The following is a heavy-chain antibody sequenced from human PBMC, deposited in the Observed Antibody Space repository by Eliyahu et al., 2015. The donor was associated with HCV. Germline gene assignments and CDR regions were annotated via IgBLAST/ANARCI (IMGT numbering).Heavy chain of an antibody. CDR3: ARPASDY. CDR1: GFTFSNFW. V-gene: IGHV3-7*01. CDR2: IKQDGTDK. J-gene: IGHJ4*02. Sequence: EVQLVESGGGLVQPGGSLRLSXVGSGFTFSNFWMTWVRQTPGKGLEWVANIKQDGTDKHYGYSVKGRFTISRDNAKNSLYLQMNSLRVEDTAVYYCARPASDYWGQGTLVTVSS.